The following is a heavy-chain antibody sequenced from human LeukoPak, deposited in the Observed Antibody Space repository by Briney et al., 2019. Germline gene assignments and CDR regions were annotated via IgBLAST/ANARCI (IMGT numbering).Heavy chain of an antibody. CDR2: ISRSVGTI. CDR3: ATTRYSSASYSVY. Sequence: GGSLRLSCAASGFTFSDYYMSWIRQAPGKGLEWVSYISRSVGTIYYADSVKGRFTISRDNAKNSVYLQMNSLRAEDTAVYYCATTRYSSASYSVYWGQGTLVTVSS. V-gene: IGHV3-11*01. CDR1: GFTFSDYY. D-gene: IGHD6-19*01. J-gene: IGHJ4*02.